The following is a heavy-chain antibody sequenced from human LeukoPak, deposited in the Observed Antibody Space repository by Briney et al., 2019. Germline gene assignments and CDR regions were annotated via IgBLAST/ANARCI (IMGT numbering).Heavy chain of an antibody. Sequence: GGSLRLSCAASGFTFSSYAMSWVRQAPGKGLEWVSAISGSGGSTYYADSVKGRFTISRDNSKNTLYLQMNSLRAEDTAVYYCARSMVRGLVTNWGQGTLVTVSS. CDR2: ISGSGGST. CDR3: ARSMVRGLVTN. V-gene: IGHV3-23*01. D-gene: IGHD3-10*01. CDR1: GFTFSSYA. J-gene: IGHJ4*02.